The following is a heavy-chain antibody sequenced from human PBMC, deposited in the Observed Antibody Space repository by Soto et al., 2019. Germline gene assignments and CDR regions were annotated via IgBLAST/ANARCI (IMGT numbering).Heavy chain of an antibody. CDR2: ITPFSXDX. CDR3: AGGGAGSGPFTWELPDH. J-gene: IGHJ4*02. Sequence: QMQLVQSGAEVKKTGSTVTVSCKALGNTFTYRXXXXXXQXPGQALEWMGWITPFSXDXXYAQKFQERVTITRDRSINTAYMRMSSLRSEDTAMYYCAGGGAGSGPFTWELPDHWGQGTLVTVSS. V-gene: IGHV1-45*02. CDR1: GNTFTYRX. D-gene: IGHD1-26*01.